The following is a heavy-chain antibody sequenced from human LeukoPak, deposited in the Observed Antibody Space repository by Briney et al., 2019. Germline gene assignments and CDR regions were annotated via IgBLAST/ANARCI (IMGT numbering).Heavy chain of an antibody. CDR2: IKQDGGEK. CDR3: ARDGRPLDY. CDR1: GGSISTNTW. V-gene: IGHV3-7*03. Sequence: PSETLSLTCAVSGGSISTNTWWSWVRPAPGKGLEWVANIKQDGGEKYYVDSVKGRFAISRDNAKNSLYLQMNSLRVEDTAVYYCARDGRPLDYWGQGTLVTVSS. J-gene: IGHJ4*02.